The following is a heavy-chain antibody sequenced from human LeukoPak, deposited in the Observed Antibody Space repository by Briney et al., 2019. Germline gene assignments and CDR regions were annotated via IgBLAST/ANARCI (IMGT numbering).Heavy chain of an antibody. V-gene: IGHV1-69*05. CDR3: ARGIGAATIQPHWYFDL. D-gene: IGHD5-24*01. CDR2: IIPIFGTA. CDR1: GGTFSSYA. J-gene: IGHJ2*01. Sequence: GASVKVSCKASGGTFSSYAISWVRQAPGQGLEWMGGIIPIFGTANYAQKFQGRVTITTDESTSTAYMELSSLRSEDTAVYYCARGIGAATIQPHWYFDLWGRGTLVTVSS.